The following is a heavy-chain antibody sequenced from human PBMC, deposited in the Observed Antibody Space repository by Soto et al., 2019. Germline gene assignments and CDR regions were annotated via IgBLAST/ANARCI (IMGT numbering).Heavy chain of an antibody. D-gene: IGHD2-15*01. CDR1: GGTFSSYT. CDR2: IIPILGIA. CDR3: ARAGYCSGGSCYGEVNAFDI. V-gene: IGHV1-69*02. Sequence: SVKVSCKASGGTFSSYTISWVRQAPGQGLEWMGRIIPILGIANYAQKFQGRVTITADKSTSTAYMELSSLRSEDTAVYYCARAGYCSGGSCYGEVNAFDIWGQGTMVTVSS. J-gene: IGHJ3*02.